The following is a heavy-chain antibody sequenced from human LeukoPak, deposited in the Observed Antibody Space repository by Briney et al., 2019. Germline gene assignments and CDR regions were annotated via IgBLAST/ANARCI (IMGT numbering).Heavy chain of an antibody. CDR3: ARGADYYGSGSYSA. D-gene: IGHD3-10*01. Sequence: SETLSLTCTVSGGSITSFYWSWVRQPPGKGLEWIGYIYYTGSTNYNPALKSRVTTSMDTSKNQFSLKLSSVTAADTAVYYCARGADYYGSGSYSAWGQGTLVTVSS. V-gene: IGHV4-59*12. CDR2: IYYTGST. CDR1: GGSITSFY. J-gene: IGHJ5*02.